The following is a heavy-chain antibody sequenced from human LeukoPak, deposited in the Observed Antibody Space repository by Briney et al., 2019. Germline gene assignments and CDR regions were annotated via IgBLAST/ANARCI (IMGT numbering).Heavy chain of an antibody. Sequence: GGSLRLSCAASGFTFSSYAMSWVRQAPGKGLEWVSAISGSGVSTYYADSVKGRFTISRDNSKNTLYLQMNSLRAEDTALYYCAKGGTMVRGVLGEFWGQGTLVTVSS. CDR2: ISGSGVST. CDR3: AKGGTMVRGVLGEF. V-gene: IGHV3-23*01. CDR1: GFTFSSYA. D-gene: IGHD3-10*01. J-gene: IGHJ4*02.